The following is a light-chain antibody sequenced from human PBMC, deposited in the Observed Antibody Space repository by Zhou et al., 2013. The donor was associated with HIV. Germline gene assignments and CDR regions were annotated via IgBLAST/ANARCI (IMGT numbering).Light chain of an antibody. J-gene: IGKJ4*01. CDR2: GAF. CDR3: QQYGSSPRVT. Sequence: EIVLTQSPGTLSLSPGERATLSCRASQSVSSSYLAWYQQKPGQAPRLLIYGAFSRATGIPDRFSGSGSGTDFTLIISRLEPEDFAVYYCQQYGSSPRVTFGGGTKVEIK. CDR1: QSVSSSY. V-gene: IGKV3-20*01.